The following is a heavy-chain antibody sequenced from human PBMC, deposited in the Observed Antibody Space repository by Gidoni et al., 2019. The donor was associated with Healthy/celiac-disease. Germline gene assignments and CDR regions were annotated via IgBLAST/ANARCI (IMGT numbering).Heavy chain of an antibody. Sequence: QVQLVQSGAEVKKPGASVKVSCKASGYTFTCYAMHWVRQAPGQRLEWMGWIHAGNGNTKYSQKVQGRVTITRDTSASTAYMELSSLRSEDTAVYYCARLRIISGMDVWGQGTTVTVSS. CDR3: ARLRIISGMDV. D-gene: IGHD3-10*01. V-gene: IGHV1-3*01. CDR1: GYTFTCYA. J-gene: IGHJ6*02. CDR2: IHAGNGNT.